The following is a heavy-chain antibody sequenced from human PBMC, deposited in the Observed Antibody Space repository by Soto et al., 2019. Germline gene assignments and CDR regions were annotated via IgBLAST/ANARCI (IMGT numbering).Heavy chain of an antibody. Sequence: EVQLLESGGGLVQPGGSLRLSCAASGLTFSSYAMNWVRQAPGKGLERVSVISGTGGSTYFADSVKGRFTISRDNSKNTLSLQMNSPRAEDTAVYYCAKGHIQSGSYVRYGMDVWFQGTTVTVSS. CDR3: AKGHIQSGSYVRYGMDV. J-gene: IGHJ6*02. CDR2: ISGTGGST. CDR1: GLTFSSYA. V-gene: IGHV3-23*01. D-gene: IGHD3-10*01.